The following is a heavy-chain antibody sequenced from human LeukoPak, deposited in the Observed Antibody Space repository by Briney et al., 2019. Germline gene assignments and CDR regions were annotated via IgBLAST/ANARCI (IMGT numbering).Heavy chain of an antibody. J-gene: IGHJ4*02. V-gene: IGHV1-24*01. D-gene: IGHD1-26*01. Sequence: ASVKVSCKVSGHTLTELSMHWVRQAPGKGLEWMGGFDPEDGETIYAQKFQGRVTMTEDTSTDTAYMELSSLRSEDTAVYYCATITPVGAITDHDYWGQGTLVTVSS. CDR2: FDPEDGET. CDR3: ATITPVGAITDHDY. CDR1: GHTLTELS.